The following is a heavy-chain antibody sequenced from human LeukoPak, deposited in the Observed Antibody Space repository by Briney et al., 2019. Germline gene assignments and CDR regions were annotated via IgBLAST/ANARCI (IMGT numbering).Heavy chain of an antibody. CDR2: ITSSSSTI. J-gene: IGHJ4*02. D-gene: IGHD2-15*01. Sequence: GGSLRLSCTASGFTFSSYSMDWVRQAPGKGLEWVSYITSSSSTIYYADSVKGRFTISRDNAKNSLSLRMNSLRAEDTAVYYCARCSGSSTYHSDDYWGQGTLVTVSS. CDR3: ARCSGSSTYHSDDY. V-gene: IGHV3-48*04. CDR1: GFTFSSYS.